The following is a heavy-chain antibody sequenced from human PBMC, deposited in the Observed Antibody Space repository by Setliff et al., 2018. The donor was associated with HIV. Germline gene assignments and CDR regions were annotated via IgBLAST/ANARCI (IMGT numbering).Heavy chain of an antibody. CDR3: ARDPEKGDHYNYDF. J-gene: IGHJ4*02. CDR2: IYHSGST. CDR1: GYSISSGYY. D-gene: IGHD4-4*01. V-gene: IGHV4-38-2*02. Sequence: SETLSLTCAVSGYSISSGYYWGWIRQPPGKGLEWIGSIYHSGSTYYNPSLKSRVTISIDRSKKQFSLKVNSVTAADTAVYYCARDPEKGDHYNYDFWGQGTLVTVSS.